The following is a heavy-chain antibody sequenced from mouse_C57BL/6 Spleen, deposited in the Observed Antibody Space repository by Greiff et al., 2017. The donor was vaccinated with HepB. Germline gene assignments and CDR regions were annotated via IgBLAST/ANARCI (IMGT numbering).Heavy chain of an antibody. CDR3: ARKEVGDYAMDY. CDR2: IYPGGGYT. Sequence: VKLQESGAELVRPGTSVKMSCKASGYTFTNYWIGWAKQRPGHGLEWIGDIYPGGGYTNYNEKFKGKATLTADKSSSTAYMQFSSLTSEDSAIYYCARKEVGDYAMDYWGQGTSVTVSS. CDR1: GYTFTNYW. V-gene: IGHV1-63*01. J-gene: IGHJ4*01. D-gene: IGHD1-1*02.